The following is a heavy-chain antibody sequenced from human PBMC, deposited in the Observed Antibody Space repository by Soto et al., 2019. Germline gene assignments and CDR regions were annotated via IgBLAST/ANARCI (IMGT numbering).Heavy chain of an antibody. D-gene: IGHD3-16*01. CDR2: IKPDGGAT. V-gene: IGHV3-7*03. CDR3: FGGNGGPQ. CDR1: DFTFRNSW. J-gene: IGHJ4*02. Sequence: GGSLRLSCASSDFTFRNSWINWVRQAPGKGLEWLANIKPDGGATNYVDSVKGRFTISRDNVRNSASLQMNSLRVEDTAVYFCFGGNGGPQWGQGTLVTVSS.